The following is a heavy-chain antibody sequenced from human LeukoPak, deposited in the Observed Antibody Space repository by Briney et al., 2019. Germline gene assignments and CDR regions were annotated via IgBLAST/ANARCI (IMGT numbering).Heavy chain of an antibody. Sequence: SETLSLTCTVSGGSISSSSYYWGWIRQPPGKGLEWIGSIYYSGSTYYNPSLKSRVTISVDTSKNQFSLKLSSVTAADTAVYYCARHGDPTSSWHFYYYYYYGMDVWGRGTTVTVSS. CDR3: ARHGDPTSSWHFYYYYYYGMDV. J-gene: IGHJ6*02. CDR2: IYYSGST. CDR1: GGSISSSSYY. V-gene: IGHV4-39*01. D-gene: IGHD6-13*01.